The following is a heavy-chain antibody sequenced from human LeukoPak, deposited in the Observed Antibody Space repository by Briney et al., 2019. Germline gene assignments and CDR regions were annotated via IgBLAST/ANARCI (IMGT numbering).Heavy chain of an antibody. D-gene: IGHD5-18*01. CDR2: IDYRGST. CDR1: GGSISSLY. V-gene: IGHV4-59*11. J-gene: IGHJ3*02. Sequence: SETLPLTCTVSGGSISSLYWSWIRQPPGKGLEWIAYIDYRGSTTYNPSLRSRVTISVDTSRNQFSLKLYSVTAADTAVYYCARSRSGYSYDHAAFEIWGQGTMVTVSS. CDR3: ARSRSGYSYDHAAFEI.